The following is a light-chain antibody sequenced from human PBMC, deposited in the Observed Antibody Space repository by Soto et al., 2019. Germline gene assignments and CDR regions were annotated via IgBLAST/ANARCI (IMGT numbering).Light chain of an antibody. CDR3: QQYNNWPKT. J-gene: IGKJ1*01. CDR1: QTISRNY. V-gene: IGKV3-15*01. CDR2: GAS. Sequence: IVLTQSPGTLSLSPGERVTLSCMASQTISRNYLAWYQQKPGQAPRLLIYGASARATGIPARFSGSGSGTEFTLTISSLQSEDIAVYYCQQYNNWPKTFGQGTKVHI.